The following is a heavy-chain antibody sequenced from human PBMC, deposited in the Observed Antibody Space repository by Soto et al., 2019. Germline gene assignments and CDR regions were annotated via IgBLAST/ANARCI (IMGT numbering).Heavy chain of an antibody. CDR1: GFTFGSYW. V-gene: IGHV3-7*01. Sequence: GGSLILSFAASGFTFGSYWMSWVRQAPGKGLAWLATIKWYAKEEKYVDSVKGRFSLARDNAKNALYLQRDSMRAEDTAGYYCARDSGYGSGNSVNHYLDYWGHGTLVTVSS. D-gene: IGHD3-10*01. J-gene: IGHJ4*01. CDR3: ARDSGYGSGNSVNHYLDY. CDR2: IKWYAKEE.